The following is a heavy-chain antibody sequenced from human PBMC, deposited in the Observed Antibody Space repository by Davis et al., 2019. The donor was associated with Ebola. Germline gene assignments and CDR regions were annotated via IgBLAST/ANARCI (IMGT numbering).Heavy chain of an antibody. CDR1: GGSFSGYY. V-gene: IGHV4-59*08. Sequence: SETLSLTCAVYGGSFSGYYWSWIRQPPGKGLEWIGYIYHSGVTNYTPSLKSRVTISVDTSKNRLSLKLSSVTAADTAVYYCARQRLLWFGELFHRGDAFDIWGQGTMVTVSS. CDR2: IYHSGVT. J-gene: IGHJ3*02. D-gene: IGHD3-10*01. CDR3: ARQRLLWFGELFHRGDAFDI.